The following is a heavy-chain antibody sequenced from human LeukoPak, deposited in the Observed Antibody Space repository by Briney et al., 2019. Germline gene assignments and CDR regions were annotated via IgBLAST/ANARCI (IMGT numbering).Heavy chain of an antibody. CDR3: AKDSSGAMWYYYGMDV. CDR2: ISWNSGSI. D-gene: IGHD6-19*01. CDR1: GFTFDDHA. Sequence: PGGSLRLSCAASGFTFDDHAMHWVRQAPGKGLEWVSGISWNSGSIGYADSVKGRFTISRGNAKNSLYLQMNSLRAEDTALYYCAKDSSGAMWYYYGMDVWGQGTTVTVSS. J-gene: IGHJ6*02. V-gene: IGHV3-9*01.